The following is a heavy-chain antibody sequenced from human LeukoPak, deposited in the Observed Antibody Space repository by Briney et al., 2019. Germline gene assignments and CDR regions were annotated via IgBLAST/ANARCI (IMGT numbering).Heavy chain of an antibody. D-gene: IGHD2-15*01. CDR2: TSSSSSYI. V-gene: IGHV3-21*01. Sequence: GGSLRLSCAASGFTFSSYSMDWVRQAPGKGLEWVSSTSSSSSYIYYADSVKGRFTNSRDNAKNSLYLQMNSLRAEDTAVYYCARDTVAATNYYYGMDVWGQGTTVTVSS. J-gene: IGHJ6*02. CDR3: ARDTVAATNYYYGMDV. CDR1: GFTFSSYS.